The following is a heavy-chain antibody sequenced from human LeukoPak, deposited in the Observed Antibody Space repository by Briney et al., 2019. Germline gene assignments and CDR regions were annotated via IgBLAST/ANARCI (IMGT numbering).Heavy chain of an antibody. CDR3: ATKRMYSNFDYYYYYMDV. J-gene: IGHJ6*03. V-gene: IGHV1-69*01. Sequence: SVKVSCKASGGTCSSYAISWVRQAPGQGLEWMGGIIPIFGTANYAQKFQGRVTITADESPSTDYMELSSLRSEDTVVYYCATKRMYSNFDYYYYYMDVWGKGTTVTVS. D-gene: IGHD4-11*01. CDR1: GGTCSSYA. CDR2: IIPIFGTA.